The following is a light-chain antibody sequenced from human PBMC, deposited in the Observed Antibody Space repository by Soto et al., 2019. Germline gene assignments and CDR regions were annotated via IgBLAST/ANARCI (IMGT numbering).Light chain of an antibody. CDR3: QQYNSWPPYT. Sequence: DIQMTQSPSSLSASVGDRVTITCQASQDISNYLNWYQQKPGKAPKLLIYDASNLETGVPSRFSGSGSGTDFTFTISTLQSEDVAIYYCQQYNSWPPYTFGQGTKLEI. CDR2: DAS. CDR1: QDISNY. J-gene: IGKJ2*01. V-gene: IGKV1-33*01.